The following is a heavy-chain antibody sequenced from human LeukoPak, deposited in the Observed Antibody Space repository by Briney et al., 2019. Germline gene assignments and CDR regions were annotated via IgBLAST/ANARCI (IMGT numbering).Heavy chain of an antibody. Sequence: GGSLRLSCAASGFTFSDYYLSWIRQAPGKGLEWVSYISSSGSTIYYADSVKGRFTISRDNAKNSLYLQINSLRAEDTAVYYCARMVGSSWYALGWFDPWGQGTLVTVSS. D-gene: IGHD6-13*01. J-gene: IGHJ5*02. CDR2: ISSSGSTI. CDR1: GFTFSDYY. V-gene: IGHV3-11*01. CDR3: ARMVGSSWYALGWFDP.